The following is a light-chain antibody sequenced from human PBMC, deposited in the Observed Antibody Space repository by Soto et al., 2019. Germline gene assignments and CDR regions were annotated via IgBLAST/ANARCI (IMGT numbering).Light chain of an antibody. CDR1: SSNIGANYD. CDR2: ANT. Sequence: QSVLTQPPSVSGAPGQRVTISCTGSSSNIGANYDVHWYRQLPGTAPQLLIYANTNRPSGVPDRFSGSKSGSSASLAITGLQAEDEDDYYCTSYDNILSASIFGGGTQLTVL. V-gene: IGLV1-40*01. CDR3: TSYDNILSASI. J-gene: IGLJ2*01.